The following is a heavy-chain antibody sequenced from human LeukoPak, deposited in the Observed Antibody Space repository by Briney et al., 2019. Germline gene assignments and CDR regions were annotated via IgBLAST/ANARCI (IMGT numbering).Heavy chain of an antibody. Sequence: GGSLRLSCAASGFTFSSYAISWVRQAPGKGLEWVSEISGSGGSTYYADSVKGRFTISRDNSKNTLYLQMNSLRAEDTAVYYCAEDSRVGANDYFDYWGQGTLVTVSS. CDR2: ISGSGGST. V-gene: IGHV3-23*01. J-gene: IGHJ4*02. CDR3: AEDSRVGANDYFDY. D-gene: IGHD1-26*01. CDR1: GFTFSSYA.